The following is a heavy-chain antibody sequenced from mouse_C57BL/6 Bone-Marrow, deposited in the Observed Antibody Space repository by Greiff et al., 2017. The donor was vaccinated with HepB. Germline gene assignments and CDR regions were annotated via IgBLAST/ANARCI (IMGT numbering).Heavy chain of an antibody. V-gene: IGHV5-4*01. CDR2: ISDGGSYT. CDR3: ARDRSWGFAY. CDR1: GFTFSSYA. J-gene: IGHJ3*01. Sequence: EVKLVESGGGLVKPGGSLKLSCAASGFTFSSYAMSWVRQTPEKRLEWVATISDGGSYTYYPDNVKGRFTISRDNAKNNLYLQMSHLKSEDTAMCYCARDRSWGFAYWGQGTLVTVSA.